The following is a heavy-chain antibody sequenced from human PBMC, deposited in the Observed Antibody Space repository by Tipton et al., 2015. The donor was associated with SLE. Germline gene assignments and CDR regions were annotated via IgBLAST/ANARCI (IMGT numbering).Heavy chain of an antibody. CDR2: IIPLFGTP. V-gene: IGHV1-69*05. Sequence: QLVQSGPEVKKPGSSVKVSCKASGGTFSSYNFNWVRQAPGQGLEWMGGIIPLFGTPYHAQNFQGRVTISTDDSTSTAYMELSSLRSEDSALYLCARRQGGQWDGWLDPWGQGIRGAVSS. CDR1: GGTFSSYN. CDR3: ARRQGGQWDGWLDP. J-gene: IGHJ5*02. D-gene: IGHD1-26*01.